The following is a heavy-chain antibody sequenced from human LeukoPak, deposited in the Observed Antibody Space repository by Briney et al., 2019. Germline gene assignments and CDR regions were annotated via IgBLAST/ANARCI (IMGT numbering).Heavy chain of an antibody. J-gene: IGHJ4*02. CDR1: GGTFISYA. Sequence: ASVTVSCKASGGTFISYAISGVRQAPGQGREGMGGISPIVGTANYEKKVKGRVTITTDESTGTAYMELSSLRSEDTAVYYCARARSSSWNDYYFDYWGQGTLVTVSS. CDR2: ISPIVGTA. V-gene: IGHV1-69*05. CDR3: ARARSSSWNDYYFDY. D-gene: IGHD6-13*01.